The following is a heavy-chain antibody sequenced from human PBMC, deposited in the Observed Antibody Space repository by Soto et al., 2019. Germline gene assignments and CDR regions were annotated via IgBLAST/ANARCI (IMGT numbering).Heavy chain of an antibody. Sequence: QVQLVESGGGVVQPGRSLRLSCAASGFTFSSYGMHWVRQAPGKGLEWVAVISYDGSNKYYADSVKGRFTISRDNSKNTLYLQMNSLRAEDTAVYYCARSVGAFDYWGQGTLDTVSS. CDR2: ISYDGSNK. V-gene: IGHV3-30*03. J-gene: IGHJ4*02. D-gene: IGHD1-26*01. CDR1: GFTFSSYG. CDR3: ARSVGAFDY.